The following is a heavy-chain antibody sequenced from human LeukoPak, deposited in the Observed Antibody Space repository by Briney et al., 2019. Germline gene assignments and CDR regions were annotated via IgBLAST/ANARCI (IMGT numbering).Heavy chain of an antibody. CDR1: GFTFSTYT. D-gene: IGHD4-23*01. CDR3: ARDSATVVIRSNWFDP. J-gene: IGHJ5*02. CDR2: ITSGSGYI. V-gene: IGHV3-21*01. Sequence: GGSLRLSCAASGFTFSTYTMNWVRQAPGKGLEWVSSITSGSGYIYYADSVKGRFTVSRDNDKNSLYLQMNSLRAEDTAVYYCARDSATVVIRSNWFDPWGQGTLVTVSS.